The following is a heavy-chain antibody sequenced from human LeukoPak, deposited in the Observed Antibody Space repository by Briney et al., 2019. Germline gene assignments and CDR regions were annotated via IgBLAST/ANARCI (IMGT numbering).Heavy chain of an antibody. CDR1: EYTFTGYY. V-gene: IGHV1-2*06. Sequence: ASVKVSCKASEYTFTGYYLHWVRQAPGQGLEWMGRINPNTGGTNYAQKFQGRVTMTRDTSISTTYMELSRLNSDDTAVYYCARAKSTYGSGSYSDYWGQGTLVTATS. J-gene: IGHJ4*02. CDR2: INPNTGGT. CDR3: ARAKSTYGSGSYSDY. D-gene: IGHD3-10*01.